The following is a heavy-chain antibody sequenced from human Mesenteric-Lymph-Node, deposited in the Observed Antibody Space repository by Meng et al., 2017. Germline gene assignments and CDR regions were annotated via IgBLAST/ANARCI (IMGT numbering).Heavy chain of an antibody. Sequence: LEESGPGLVKPSGTPSRTGAVSGGSIRSSNWWSWVRQPPGKGLEWIGEIFHSGSTNYNPSLKSRVTISVDKSENQFSLKLSSVTAADTAVYYCARAEYYNWFDPWGQGTLVTVSS. CDR2: IFHSGST. D-gene: IGHD1-14*01. CDR1: GGSIRSSNW. J-gene: IGHJ5*02. V-gene: IGHV4-4*02. CDR3: ARAEYYNWFDP.